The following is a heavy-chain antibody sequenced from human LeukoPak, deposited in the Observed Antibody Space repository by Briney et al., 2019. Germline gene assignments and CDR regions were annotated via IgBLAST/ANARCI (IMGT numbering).Heavy chain of an antibody. CDR1: GGTFSSYT. Sequence: SVKVSCKASGGTFSSYTISWVRQALGQGLEWMGRIITILGIANYAQKFQGRVTITADKSTSTAYMELSSLRSEDTAVYYCARSPHDYGGNSGLDYWGQGTLVTVSS. J-gene: IGHJ4*02. CDR3: ARSPHDYGGNSGLDY. D-gene: IGHD4-23*01. V-gene: IGHV1-69*02. CDR2: IITILGIA.